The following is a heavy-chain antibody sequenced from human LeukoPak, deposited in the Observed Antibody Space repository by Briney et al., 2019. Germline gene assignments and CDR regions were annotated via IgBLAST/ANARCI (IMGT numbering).Heavy chain of an antibody. CDR2: IFPDNSDI. D-gene: IGHD3-10*01. V-gene: IGHV5-51*01. Sequence: GESLKISCETSGYRFTSYWIGWVRQMPGKGLEWMGIIFPDNSDIIYSPSFQRQGTISADRSITTAYIQWSSLQASDTAMYYCARLDYYGSGSSLYFDYWGQGTLVTVSS. CDR3: ARLDYYGSGSSLYFDY. CDR1: GYRFTSYW. J-gene: IGHJ4*02.